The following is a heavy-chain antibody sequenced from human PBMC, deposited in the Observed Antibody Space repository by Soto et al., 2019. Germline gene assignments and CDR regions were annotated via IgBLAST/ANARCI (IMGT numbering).Heavy chain of an antibody. Sequence: VASVKVSCKASGYTFTSYYMHWVRQAPGQGLEWMGIINPSGGSTSYAQKFQGRVTMTRDTSTSTVYMELSSLRSEDTAVYYCARDDQRRRVIQLWLAYCGGDCYSLDPWGQGTLVTVSS. CDR3: ARDDQRRRVIQLWLAYCGGDCYSLDP. D-gene: IGHD2-21*02. V-gene: IGHV1-46*01. J-gene: IGHJ5*02. CDR2: INPSGGST. CDR1: GYTFTSYY.